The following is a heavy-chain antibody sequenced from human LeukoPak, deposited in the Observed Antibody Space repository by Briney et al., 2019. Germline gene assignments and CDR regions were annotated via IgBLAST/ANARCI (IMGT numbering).Heavy chain of an antibody. Sequence: SETLSLTCTVSGGSISSSSYYWGWIRQPPGKGLEWIGSIYYSGSTYYNPSLKSRVTISVDTSKNQFSLKLSSVTAADTAVYYCARDFWGYCTNGVCYKEGWFDPWGQGTLVTVSS. D-gene: IGHD2-8*01. CDR2: IYYSGST. CDR3: ARDFWGYCTNGVCYKEGWFDP. CDR1: GGSISSSSYY. J-gene: IGHJ5*02. V-gene: IGHV4-39*07.